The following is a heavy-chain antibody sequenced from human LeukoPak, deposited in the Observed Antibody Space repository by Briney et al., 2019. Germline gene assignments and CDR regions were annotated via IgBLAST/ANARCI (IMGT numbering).Heavy chain of an antibody. CDR2: ISGSGGST. CDR3: AKDSPQSSGYPAN. J-gene: IGHJ4*02. D-gene: IGHD3-22*01. CDR1: GFTFTSYE. Sequence: QPGGSLRLSCAASGFTFTSYEMNWVRQAPGKGLEWVSAISGSGGSTYYADSVKGRFTISRDNSKNTLYLQMNSLRAEDTAVYYCAKDSPQSSGYPANWGQGTLVTVSS. V-gene: IGHV3-23*01.